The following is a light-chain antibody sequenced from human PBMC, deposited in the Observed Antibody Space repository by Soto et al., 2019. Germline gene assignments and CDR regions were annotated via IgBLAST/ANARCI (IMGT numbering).Light chain of an antibody. CDR1: QSVSSSY. J-gene: IGKJ1*01. CDR3: QQYGSSPPMCT. CDR2: GAS. Sequence: EIVLTQSPGTLSLSPGERATLSCRASQSVSSSYLAWYQQKPGQAPRLLIYGASSRATGIPDRFSGSGSGTDFTLTITRLEPENSAVYYCQQYGSSPPMCTFGQGTKVEIK. V-gene: IGKV3-20*01.